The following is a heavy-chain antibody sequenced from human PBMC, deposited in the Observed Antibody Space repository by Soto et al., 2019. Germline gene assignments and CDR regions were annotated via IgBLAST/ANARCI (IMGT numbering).Heavy chain of an antibody. Sequence: PSETLSLTCTVSGGSISSYYWSWIRQPPGKGLEWIGYIYYSGSTNYNPSLKSRVTISVDTSKNQFSLKLSSVTAADTAVYYCARDKGGYDSSGYYYHLFDYWGQGTLVTVS. CDR2: IYYSGST. V-gene: IGHV4-59*01. D-gene: IGHD3-22*01. CDR1: GGSISSYY. J-gene: IGHJ4*02. CDR3: ARDKGGYDSSGYYYHLFDY.